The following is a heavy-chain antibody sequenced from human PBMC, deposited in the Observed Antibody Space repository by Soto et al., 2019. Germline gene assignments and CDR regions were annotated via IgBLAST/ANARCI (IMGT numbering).Heavy chain of an antibody. CDR3: ARAEVNWGSYRPSAFQY. J-gene: IGHJ1*01. V-gene: IGHV3-66*01. CDR1: GFTVSSNY. Sequence: EVQLVESGGGLVQPGGSLRLSCAASGFTVSSNYMSWVRQAPGKGLEWVSVIYSGGSTYYQDSVKGRFTISRDNSKNTLYLQMNSLRAEDTAVYYCARAEVNWGSYRPSAFQYWGQGTLVTVSS. D-gene: IGHD3-16*02. CDR2: IYSGGST.